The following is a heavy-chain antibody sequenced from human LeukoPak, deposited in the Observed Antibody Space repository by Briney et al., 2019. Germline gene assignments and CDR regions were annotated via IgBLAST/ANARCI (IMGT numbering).Heavy chain of an antibody. CDR2: ISWNSGSI. J-gene: IGHJ4*02. CDR3: AKVPSGGTLDF. V-gene: IGHV3-9*01. CDR1: GFTFDDYA. D-gene: IGHD3-10*01. Sequence: GGSLRLSCAASGFTFDDYAMHWVRQAPGKGLEWVSGISWNSGSIGYADSVKGRFTISRDNAKNSLYLQMNCLRPEDTALYYCAKVPSGGTLDFWGQGTLVSVSS.